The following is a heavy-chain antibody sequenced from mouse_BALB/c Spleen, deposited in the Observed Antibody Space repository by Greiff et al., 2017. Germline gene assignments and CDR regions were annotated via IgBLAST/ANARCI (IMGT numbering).Heavy chain of an antibody. CDR3: TRLGPGFTTYAMDY. CDR1: GFSFSNYW. V-gene: IGHV6-6*02. Sequence: EVKLIESGGGLVQPGGSMKLSCVASGFSFSNYWMHWVRQSPEKGLEWVAEIRLKSNNYATHYAESVKGRFTISRDDSKSSVYLQMNNLRAEDTGIYYCTRLGPGFTTYAMDYWGQGTSVTVSS. D-gene: IGHD2-12*01. CDR2: IRLKSNNYAT. J-gene: IGHJ4*01.